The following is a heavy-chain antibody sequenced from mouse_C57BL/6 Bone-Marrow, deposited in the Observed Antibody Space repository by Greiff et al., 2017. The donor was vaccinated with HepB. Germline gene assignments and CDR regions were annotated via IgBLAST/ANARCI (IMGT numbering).Heavy chain of an antibody. CDR2: IRLKSDNYAT. CDR1: GFTFSNYW. V-gene: IGHV6-3*01. J-gene: IGHJ1*03. CDR3: TEGYGSRDWYFDV. Sequence: EVMLVESGGGLVQPGGSMKLSCVASGFTFSNYWMNWVRQSPEKGLEWVAQIRLKSDNYATHYAESVKGRFTISRDDSKSSVYLQMNNLRAEDTGIYYCTEGYGSRDWYFDVWGTGTTVTVSS. D-gene: IGHD1-1*01.